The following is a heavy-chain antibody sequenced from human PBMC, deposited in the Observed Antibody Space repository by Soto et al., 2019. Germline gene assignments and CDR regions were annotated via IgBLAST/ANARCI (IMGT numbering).Heavy chain of an antibody. D-gene: IGHD3-22*01. CDR3: ATMYYYDSSGSRDAFDI. Sequence: ASVKVSCKVSGYTLTELSMHWVRQAPGKGLEWMGGFDPEDGETIYAQKFQGRVTMTEDTSTDTAYMELSSLRSEDTAVYYCATMYYYDSSGSRDAFDIWGQGTMVTVSS. CDR2: FDPEDGET. J-gene: IGHJ3*02. CDR1: GYTLTELS. V-gene: IGHV1-24*01.